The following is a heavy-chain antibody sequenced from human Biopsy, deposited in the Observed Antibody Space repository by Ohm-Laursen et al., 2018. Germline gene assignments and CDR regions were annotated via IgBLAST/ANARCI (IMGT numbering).Heavy chain of an antibody. V-gene: IGHV4-61*01. J-gene: IGHJ4*02. D-gene: IGHD6-19*01. CDR3: ARGMRSSGWPYFDS. Sequence: ETLSLTCAVSGDSVSSGSFYWTWIRQPPGQGLEYIGYIYDRGSTANYNPSLESRVTMSVDMPKNQFSLKLSSVTAADTAIYYCARGMRSSGWPYFDSWGQGTLVTVSS. CDR2: IYDRGSTA. CDR1: GDSVSSGSFY.